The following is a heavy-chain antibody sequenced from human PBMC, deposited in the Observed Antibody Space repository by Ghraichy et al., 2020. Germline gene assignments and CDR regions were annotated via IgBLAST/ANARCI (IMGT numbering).Heavy chain of an antibody. CDR2: MNPNSGNT. V-gene: IGHV1-8*03. J-gene: IGHJ1*01. CDR3: ARGFPYSSSPQVYFQH. CDR1: GYTFTSYD. D-gene: IGHD6-6*01. Sequence: ASVKVSCKASGYTFTSYDINWVRQATGQGLEWMGWMNPNSGNTGYAQKFQGRVTITRNTSISTAYMELSSLRSEDTAVYYCARGFPYSSSPQVYFQHWGQGTLVTVSS.